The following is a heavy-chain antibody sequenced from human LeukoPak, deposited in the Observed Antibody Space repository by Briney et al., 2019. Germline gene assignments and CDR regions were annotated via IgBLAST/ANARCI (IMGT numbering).Heavy chain of an antibody. CDR1: GYTFTGYY. V-gene: IGHV1-2*02. D-gene: IGHD3-10*01. CDR3: ARDYMVRGVNNLPFDP. CDR2: INPNSGGT. Sequence: ASVKVSCKASGYTFTGYYMHWVRQAPGQGLEWMGWINPNSGGTNYAQKFQGRVTMTRDTSISTAYMELSRLRSDDTAVYYCARDYMVRGVNNLPFDPWGQGTLVTVSS. J-gene: IGHJ5*02.